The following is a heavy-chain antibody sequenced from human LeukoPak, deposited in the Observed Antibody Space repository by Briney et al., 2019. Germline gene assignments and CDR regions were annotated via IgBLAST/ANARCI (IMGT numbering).Heavy chain of an antibody. D-gene: IGHD3-22*01. J-gene: IGHJ3*02. V-gene: IGHV1-18*01. CDR3: ARVKGVNYYDSSGSGGNAFDI. CDR1: GYTFTSYG. CDR2: ISAYNGNT. Sequence: ASVKVSCKASGYTFTSYGISWVRQAPGQGLEWMGWISAYNGNTNYAQKLQGRVTMTTDTSTSTAYMELRSLRSDDTAVYYCARVKGVNYYDSSGSGGNAFDIWGQGTMVTVSS.